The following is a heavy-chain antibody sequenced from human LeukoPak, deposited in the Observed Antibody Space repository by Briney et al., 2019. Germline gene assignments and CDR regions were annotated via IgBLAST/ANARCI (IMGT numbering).Heavy chain of an antibody. J-gene: IGHJ4*02. CDR1: GFTFSSYA. V-gene: IGHV3-30-3*01. D-gene: IGHD6-13*01. Sequence: GGSXRLSCAASGFTFSSYAMHWVRQAPGKXLXWVAVISYDGSNKYYADSVKGRFTISRDNSKNTLYLQMNSLRAEDTAVYYCAREGAAAGTRPFDYWGQGTLVTVSS. CDR2: ISYDGSNK. CDR3: AREGAAAGTRPFDY.